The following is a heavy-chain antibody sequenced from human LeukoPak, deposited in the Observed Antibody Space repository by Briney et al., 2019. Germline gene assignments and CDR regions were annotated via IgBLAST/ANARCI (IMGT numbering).Heavy chain of an antibody. D-gene: IGHD6-19*01. CDR1: GFTLSSYG. J-gene: IGHJ4*02. Sequence: GPLRLSCATSGFTLSSYGMNWVRQAPGKGLEWVSYISSGSTTIYYADSVKGRFTVSRDNAKNSLYLQMNSLRAEDTAVYYCARDVEQWLVRVYYFGYWGQGTLVTVSS. CDR2: ISSGSTTI. CDR3: ARDVEQWLVRVYYFGY. V-gene: IGHV3-48*01.